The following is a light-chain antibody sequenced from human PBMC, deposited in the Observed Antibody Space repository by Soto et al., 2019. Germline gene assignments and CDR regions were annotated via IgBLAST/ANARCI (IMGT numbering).Light chain of an antibody. CDR1: QGISTY. CDR2: AAS. J-gene: IGKJ4*01. Sequence: AIRMTRSPSSLSASTGDRVTITCRASQGISTYLAWYQQKPGKAPKLLIYAASTLQSGVPSRFSGSGSGTDFILTISSLQPEDFATYYCLQDYSFPLTFGGGTRWIS. V-gene: IGKV1-8*01. CDR3: LQDYSFPLT.